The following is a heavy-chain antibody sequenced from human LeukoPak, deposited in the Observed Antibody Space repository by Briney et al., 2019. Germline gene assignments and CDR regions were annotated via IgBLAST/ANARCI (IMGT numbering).Heavy chain of an antibody. CDR3: AREAIGTTMTDDAFDI. V-gene: IGHV3-30-3*01. D-gene: IGHD1-1*01. CDR1: GFTFSGFP. Sequence: GGSLRLSCAASGFTFSGFPMHWVRQAPGKGLEWVAVISYDGNTKYYADSVKGRFTISRDNSKNTLFLQMNSPRAEDTAVYYCAREAIGTTMTDDAFDIWGQGTMATVSS. J-gene: IGHJ3*02. CDR2: ISYDGNTK.